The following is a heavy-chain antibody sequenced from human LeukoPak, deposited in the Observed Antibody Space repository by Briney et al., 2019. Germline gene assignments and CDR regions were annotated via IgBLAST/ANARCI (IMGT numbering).Heavy chain of an antibody. D-gene: IGHD6-19*01. CDR3: ARMTVAVAGPPDDY. Sequence: PGGSLRLSCAASGFTFSSYAMHWVRQAPGKGLEWVAVISYDGSNKYYADSVKGRFTISRDNSKNTLYLQMNSLRAEDTAVYYCARMTVAVAGPPDDYWGQGTLVTVSS. V-gene: IGHV3-30-3*01. J-gene: IGHJ4*02. CDR2: ISYDGSNK. CDR1: GFTFSSYA.